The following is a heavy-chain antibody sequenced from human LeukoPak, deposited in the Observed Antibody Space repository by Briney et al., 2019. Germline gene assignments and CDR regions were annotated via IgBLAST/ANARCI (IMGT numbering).Heavy chain of an antibody. CDR2: MNPNSGNT. Sequence: ASVKVSCKASGYSFTSYDINWVRQATGQGLEWMGWMNPNSGNTGSAQKFQGRVTMTRNTSISTAYMELSNLRSEDTAVYYCARRVAAGGTCMGYWGRGTLVTVSS. CDR1: GYSFTSYD. V-gene: IGHV1-8*01. CDR3: ARRVAAGGTCMGY. J-gene: IGHJ4*02. D-gene: IGHD6-13*01.